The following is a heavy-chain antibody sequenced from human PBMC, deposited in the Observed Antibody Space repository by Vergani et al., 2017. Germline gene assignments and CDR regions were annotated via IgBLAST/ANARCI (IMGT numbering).Heavy chain of an antibody. CDR1: GYSFTKYW. D-gene: IGHD3-22*01. V-gene: IGHV5-51*01. J-gene: IGHJ4*02. CDR3: ARLYGRDSSGSKYFDY. Sequence: EVQLVQSGAEVKKPGESLKISCQISGYSFTKYWIGWVRQMPGKGLEWMGIIHPADSDTRYSPSFQGQVTISVDKSISTAYLQRSSLRASDRAMYYCARLYGRDSSGSKYFDYWGQGTLVTVSS. CDR2: IHPADSDT.